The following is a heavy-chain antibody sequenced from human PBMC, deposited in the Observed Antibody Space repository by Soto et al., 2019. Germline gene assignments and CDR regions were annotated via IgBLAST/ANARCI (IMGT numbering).Heavy chain of an antibody. J-gene: IGHJ6*02. CDR2: IIPMFGTA. Sequence: QVQLVQSGAEVKKAGSSVKVSCKASGGTFSSYAMNWVRQAPGQGLEWMGGIIPMFGTADYAQKFQARVTITGDEATSTAYMERSSRTSEDTAVYYCARPVLMDTGVRDYYGMDVWGQETTVTVSS. CDR3: ARPVLMDTGVRDYYGMDV. V-gene: IGHV1-69*01. D-gene: IGHD5-18*01. CDR1: GGTFSSYA.